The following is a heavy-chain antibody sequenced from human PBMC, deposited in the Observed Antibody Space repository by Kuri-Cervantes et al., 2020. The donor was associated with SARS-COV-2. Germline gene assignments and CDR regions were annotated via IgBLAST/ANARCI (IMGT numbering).Heavy chain of an antibody. CDR2: ISAYNGNT. Sequence: ASVKVSCKASGYTFTSYGISWVRQAPGQGLEWMGWISAYNGNTNYAQKLQGRVTMTTDTSTSTAYMELRSLRSDDTAVYYCARDPNTIVVVVAATHGIWFDPWGQGTLVTVSS. CDR3: ARDPNTIVVVVAATHGIWFDP. CDR1: GYTFTSYG. V-gene: IGHV1-18*01. J-gene: IGHJ5*02. D-gene: IGHD2-15*01.